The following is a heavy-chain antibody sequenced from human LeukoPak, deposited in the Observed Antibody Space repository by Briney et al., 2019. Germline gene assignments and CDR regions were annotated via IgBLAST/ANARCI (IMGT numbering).Heavy chain of an antibody. CDR2: IYSGGST. CDR3: ASGSGSYRTPYYYMDV. Sequence: GGSLRLSCVASGFTVSSNYMSWVRQAPGKGLEWVSVIYSGGSTYYTDSVKGRFTISRDNSKHTLYLQMNSLRAEDTAVYYCASGSGSYRTPYYYMDVWGTGTTVTVSS. J-gene: IGHJ6*03. CDR1: GFTVSSNY. D-gene: IGHD3-10*01. V-gene: IGHV3-53*01.